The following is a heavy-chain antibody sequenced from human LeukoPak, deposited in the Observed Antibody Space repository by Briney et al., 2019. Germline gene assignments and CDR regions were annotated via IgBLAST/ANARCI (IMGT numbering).Heavy chain of an antibody. CDR2: IYPGDSDT. Sequence: GESLKISCKGSGYSFATKWIGWVRQMPGKGLEWMGIIYPGDSDTRYSPSFQGQVTISADKSTSTAYLQWSSLKASDTAVYYCARRVSSGSFDYWGQGTLVTVSS. J-gene: IGHJ4*02. CDR3: ARRVSSGSFDY. V-gene: IGHV5-51*01. CDR1: GYSFATKW. D-gene: IGHD3-22*01.